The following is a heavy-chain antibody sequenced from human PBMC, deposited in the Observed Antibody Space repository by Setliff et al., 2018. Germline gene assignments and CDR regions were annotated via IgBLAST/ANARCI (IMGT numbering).Heavy chain of an antibody. D-gene: IGHD3-16*01. CDR1: GDTFNTYT. CDR2: IIPLLETV. CDR3: ARELRSPYWHLDS. J-gene: IGHJ5*01. Sequence: SVKVSCKVSGDTFNTYTLSWVRQAPGQGLEWMGGIIPLLETVKYAQNFQGRVTITADESTSTGYMELRSLRSDDTAVYYCARELRSPYWHLDSWGQGTQVTVSS. V-gene: IGHV1-69*13.